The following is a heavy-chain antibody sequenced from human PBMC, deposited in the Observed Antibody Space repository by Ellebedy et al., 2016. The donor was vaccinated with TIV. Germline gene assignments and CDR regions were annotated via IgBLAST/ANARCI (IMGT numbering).Heavy chain of an antibody. Sequence: PGGSLRLSCAASGFTVSGNYMSWVRQAPGKGLEWVSVIYSDGSTFYADSVKGRLAISRDSSKNTLYLQMSSLRAEETAVYYCARGITVADSRGFFYYYGLDVWGQGTTVTVFS. D-gene: IGHD6-19*01. CDR2: IYSDGST. CDR1: GFTVSGNY. V-gene: IGHV3-66*01. CDR3: ARGITVADSRGFFYYYGLDV. J-gene: IGHJ6*02.